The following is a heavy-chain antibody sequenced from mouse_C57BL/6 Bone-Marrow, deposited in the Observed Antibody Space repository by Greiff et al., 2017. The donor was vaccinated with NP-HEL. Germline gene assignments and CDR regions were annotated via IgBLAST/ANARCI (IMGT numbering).Heavy chain of an antibody. Sequence: EVKLMESGGGLVKPGGSLKLSCAASGFTFSSYAMSWVRQTPEKRLEWVATISDGGSYTYYPDNVKGRFTISRDNAKNNLYLQMSHLKSEDTAMYYCARGGDYDDFDYWGQGTTLTVSS. CDR1: GFTFSSYA. D-gene: IGHD2-4*01. J-gene: IGHJ2*01. CDR2: ISDGGSYT. V-gene: IGHV5-4*03. CDR3: ARGGDYDDFDY.